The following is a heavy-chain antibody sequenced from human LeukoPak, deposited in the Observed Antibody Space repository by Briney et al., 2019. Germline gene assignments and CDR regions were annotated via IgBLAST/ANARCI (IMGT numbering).Heavy chain of an antibody. CDR1: GFTFSSHW. V-gene: IGHV3-7*03. J-gene: IGHJ4*02. Sequence: GGSLRLSCAASGFTFSSHWMSWVRQAPGKGLEWVANIREDGSLQYYVDSVEGRFTISRDNARKSVFLQMNTLRVDDTAVYYCTRVSRAYDVSDYWGQGALVTVSS. CDR2: IREDGSLQ. CDR3: TRVSRAYDVSDY. D-gene: IGHD3-3*01.